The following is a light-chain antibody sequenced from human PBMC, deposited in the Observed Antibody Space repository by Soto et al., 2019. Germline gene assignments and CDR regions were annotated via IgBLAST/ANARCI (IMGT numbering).Light chain of an antibody. CDR1: SSDVGYYNF. J-gene: IGLJ2*01. Sequence: QSVLTQPASVSGSPGQSISISCTGTSSDVGYYNFVSWYQQHPGKVPKLMIYEVSNRPSGVSNRFSGSKSGNTASLTISGLQAEDEADYYCSSYTRTTTLVFGGGTKLTVL. CDR2: EVS. V-gene: IGLV2-14*01. CDR3: SSYTRTTTLV.